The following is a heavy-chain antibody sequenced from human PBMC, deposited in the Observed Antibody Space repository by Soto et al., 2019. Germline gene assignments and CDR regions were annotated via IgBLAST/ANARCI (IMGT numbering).Heavy chain of an antibody. Sequence: GGSLRVSCVTSAFSLTSCSMSWVRPTPGKGLEWVSALSRSGGATYYADSVKGRFTISRDTSTNTLYLQMSNLRAEDTAIYYCAKGEMATIRNSFDPWGQGTLVTVSS. V-gene: IGHV3-23*01. CDR2: LSRSGGAT. CDR1: AFSLTSCS. D-gene: IGHD5-12*01. J-gene: IGHJ5*02. CDR3: AKGEMATIRNSFDP.